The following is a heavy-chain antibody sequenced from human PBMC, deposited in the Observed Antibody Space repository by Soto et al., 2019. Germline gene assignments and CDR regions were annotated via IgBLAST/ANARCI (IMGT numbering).Heavy chain of an antibody. Sequence: PGGSLRLSCAASGSSFSDYYMSWIRQSPGKGLEWLSYITSSSSYTHYADSVKGRFTISRDNAKNSLYLQMNSLGAEDTAVYYCAGGQDNLAVNFDYWGQGTRVTVSS. CDR2: ITSSSSYT. V-gene: IGHV3-11*03. CDR3: AGGQDNLAVNFDY. J-gene: IGHJ4*02. D-gene: IGHD1-1*01. CDR1: GSSFSDYY.